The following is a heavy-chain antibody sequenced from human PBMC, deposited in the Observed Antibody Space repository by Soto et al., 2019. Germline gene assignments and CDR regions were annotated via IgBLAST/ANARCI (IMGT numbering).Heavy chain of an antibody. Sequence: EVQLLESGGGLVQPGGSLRLSCAASGITIGNYPMSWVRQAPGKGLDWVSGISGSGDRTYYADSAKGRFSICKDISKNSLTLQLDSLGVEDTAVYFCVKDDGGYPSTAPHWGQGTLVTVSS. V-gene: IGHV3-23*01. D-gene: IGHD3-22*01. CDR3: VKDDGGYPSTAPH. CDR2: ISGSGDRT. CDR1: GITIGNYP. J-gene: IGHJ1*01.